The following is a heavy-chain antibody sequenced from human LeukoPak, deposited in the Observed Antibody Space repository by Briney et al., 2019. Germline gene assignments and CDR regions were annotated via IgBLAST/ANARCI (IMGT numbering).Heavy chain of an antibody. J-gene: IGHJ4*02. CDR3: ARDLEDYNNYGEMAI. V-gene: IGHV3-21*01. Sequence: GSLRLSCAASGFTFSSYAMHWVRQAPGKGLEWASTISTSSSYKYYADSVKGRFTISRDNAKNSLYLQMNSLRAEDTAVYYCARDLEDYNNYGEMAIWGQGALVTVSS. CDR1: GFTFSSYA. D-gene: IGHD4-11*01. CDR2: ISTSSSYK.